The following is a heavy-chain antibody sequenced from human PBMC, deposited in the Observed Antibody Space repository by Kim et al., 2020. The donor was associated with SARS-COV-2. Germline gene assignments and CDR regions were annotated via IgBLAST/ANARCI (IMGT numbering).Heavy chain of an antibody. D-gene: IGHD6-25*01. V-gene: IGHV3-48*04. CDR2: ISSSGVTK. CDR1: GFTLSSDS. CDR3: ARRGAAITWFDY. J-gene: IGHJ4*02. Sequence: GGSLRLSCAASGFTLSSDSMNWVRQAPGKGLEWISYISSSGVTKYYADSVKGRFTISRDIATNSLYLQLNGLRAEDTAVYFWARRGAAITWFDYWGQATLVTVSS.